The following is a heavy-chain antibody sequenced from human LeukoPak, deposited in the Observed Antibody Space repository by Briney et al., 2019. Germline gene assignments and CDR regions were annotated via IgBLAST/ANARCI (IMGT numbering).Heavy chain of an antibody. V-gene: IGHV3-53*01. CDR2: TYSGGST. CDR3: ARGGARANSAIDRYYYYGMDV. Sequence: GGSLRLSCAASGFTVSSKYMSWVRQAPGKGLEWVSVTYSGGSTHYADSVKGRFTISRDNSKNTLYLQMNSLRVEDTAVYYCARGGARANSAIDRYYYYGMDVWGQGTTVTVSS. D-gene: IGHD4/OR15-4a*01. J-gene: IGHJ6*02. CDR1: GFTVSSKY.